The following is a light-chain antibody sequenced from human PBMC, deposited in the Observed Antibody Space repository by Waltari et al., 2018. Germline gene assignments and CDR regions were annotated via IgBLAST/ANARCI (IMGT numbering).Light chain of an antibody. J-gene: IGLJ2*01. CDR1: SSNIGSNY. CDR3: AAWDDSLSGFVV. V-gene: IGLV1-47*01. Sequence: QSVLTQPPSESGTPGQRIIISCSGSSSNIGSNYVYWYQQLPGTAPKLLIYRNNQRPSGVPDRFSGSKSGTSASLAISGLRSEDEADYYCAAWDDSLSGFVVFGGGTKLTFL. CDR2: RNN.